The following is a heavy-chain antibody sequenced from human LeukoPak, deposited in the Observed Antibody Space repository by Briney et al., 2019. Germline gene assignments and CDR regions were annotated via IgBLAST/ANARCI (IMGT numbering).Heavy chain of an antibody. CDR3: ARGPRSGSYYGGDRLIDY. D-gene: IGHD1-26*01. Sequence: GRSLRLSCAVSGFTFSSYWMNWVRQAPGKGLEWVSYISSTPSAIYYADSVRGRFTISRDNGKNSLYLEMNSLRDGDTATYYCARGPRSGSYYGGDRLIDYWGQGTLVAVSS. CDR1: GFTFSSYW. J-gene: IGHJ4*02. V-gene: IGHV3-48*02. CDR2: ISSTPSAI.